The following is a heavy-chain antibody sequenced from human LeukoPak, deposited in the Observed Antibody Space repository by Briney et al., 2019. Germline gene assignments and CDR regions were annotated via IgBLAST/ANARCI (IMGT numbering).Heavy chain of an antibody. J-gene: IGHJ6*02. CDR3: ARGKMTTPSKLYYYYCGMDV. V-gene: IGHV4-34*01. D-gene: IGHD4-17*01. Sequence: SETLSLTCAVYGGSFSGYYWSWIRQPPGKGLEWIGEINHSGSTNYNPSLKSRVTISVDTSKNQFSLKLSSVTAADTAVYYCARGKMTTPSKLYYYYCGMDVWGQGTTVTVSS. CDR1: GGSFSGYY. CDR2: INHSGST.